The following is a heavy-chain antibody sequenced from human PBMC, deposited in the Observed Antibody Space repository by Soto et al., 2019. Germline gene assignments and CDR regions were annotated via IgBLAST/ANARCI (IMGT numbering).Heavy chain of an antibody. J-gene: IGHJ4*02. D-gene: IGHD2-15*01. V-gene: IGHV3-64*01. CDR1: GFTFSSYA. CDR3: ARDSQRYCSGGSCYSIDY. Sequence: EVQLVESGGGLVQPGGSLRLSCAASGFTFSSYAMHWVRQAPGKGLEYVSAISSNGGSTYYANSVKGRFTISRDNSKNTLYLEMGSLRAEDMAVYYCARDSQRYCSGGSCYSIDYWGQGTLVTVSS. CDR2: ISSNGGST.